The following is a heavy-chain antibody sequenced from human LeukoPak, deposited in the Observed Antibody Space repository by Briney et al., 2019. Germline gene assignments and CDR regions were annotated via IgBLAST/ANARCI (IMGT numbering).Heavy chain of an antibody. D-gene: IGHD4-11*01. J-gene: IGHJ3*02. Sequence: ASVKVSCKASGYTFTSYDINWVRQAPGQGLEWMGWIDPNSGGTNYAQKFQGRITMTRDTSINTDYIELSRLRSDDTAVYYCARVLHVNYAAFDIWGQGTMVTVSS. CDR3: ARVLHVNYAAFDI. V-gene: IGHV1-2*02. CDR2: IDPNSGGT. CDR1: GYTFTSYD.